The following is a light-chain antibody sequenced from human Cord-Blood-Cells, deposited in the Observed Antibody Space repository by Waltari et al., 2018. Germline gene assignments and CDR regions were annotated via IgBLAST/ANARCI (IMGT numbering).Light chain of an antibody. J-gene: IGLJ3*02. V-gene: IGLV2-8*01. CDR3: SSYAGSNNWV. Sequence: QSALTQPPSASGSPGQSVTISCTGTSSDVGGYNYVSWYQQHPGKAPKLMIYEVSKRPSGVPDRFSGSKSGSTASLTVSGLRAEDEADYYCSSYAGSNNWVFGGGTKRTVL. CDR2: EVS. CDR1: SSDVGGYNY.